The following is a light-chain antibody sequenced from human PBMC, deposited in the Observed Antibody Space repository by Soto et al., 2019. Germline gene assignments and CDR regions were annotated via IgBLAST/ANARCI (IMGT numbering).Light chain of an antibody. CDR2: SHN. J-gene: IGLJ2*01. V-gene: IGLV1-44*01. CDR3: ATWDDSLNGVV. Sequence: QTVVTQPPSASGTPGQRVTISCSGTSSNIGSNTVNWYQHLPGTAPKLLIYSHNQRPSGVPDRFSGSRSGTSASLAISGLQSADEADYYCATWDDSLNGVVFGGGTQLTVL. CDR1: SSNIGSNT.